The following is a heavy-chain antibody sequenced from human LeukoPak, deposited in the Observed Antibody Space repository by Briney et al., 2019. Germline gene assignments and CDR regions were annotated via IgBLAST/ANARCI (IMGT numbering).Heavy chain of an antibody. CDR3: AREREYYYDSSGYFDY. V-gene: IGHV1-18*01. CDR1: GYTFTSYG. D-gene: IGHD3-22*01. J-gene: IGHJ4*02. CDR2: ISAYNGNT. Sequence: ASVKVSCKASGYTFTSYGISWVRQAPGQGLEWMGWISAYNGNTNYAQKLQGRVTMTTDTSTSTAYMELRSLRSDDTAVYYCAREREYYYDSSGYFDYWGQGTLVIVSS.